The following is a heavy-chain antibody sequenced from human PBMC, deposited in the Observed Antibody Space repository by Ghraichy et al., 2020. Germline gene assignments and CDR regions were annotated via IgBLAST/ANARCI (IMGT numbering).Heavy chain of an antibody. CDR1: GGSFSGYY. J-gene: IGHJ4*02. D-gene: IGHD3-10*01. CDR2: INHSGST. CDR3: ARVNFGSRSSQYYFDY. V-gene: IGHV4-34*01. Sequence: SETLSLTCAVYGGSFSGYYWSWIRQPPGKGLEWIGEINHSGSTNYNPSLKSRVTISVDTSKNQFSLKLSSVTAADTAVYYCARVNFGSRSSQYYFDYWGQGTLVTVSS.